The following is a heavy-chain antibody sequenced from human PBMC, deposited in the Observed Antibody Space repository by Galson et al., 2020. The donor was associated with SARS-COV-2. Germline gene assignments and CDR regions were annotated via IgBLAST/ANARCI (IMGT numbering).Heavy chain of an antibody. V-gene: IGHV3-48*02. Sequence: GESLKISCAASGFTFGSYVMNWVRQAPGKGLEWVSYINHNSGSIYYSDSVKGRFTISRDNAKNSLFLQMNSLRDDDTAVYYCVRDFDWNFDYWGQGALVTVSS. CDR2: INHNSGSI. D-gene: IGHD1-1*01. CDR3: VRDFDWNFDY. J-gene: IGHJ4*02. CDR1: GFTFGSYV.